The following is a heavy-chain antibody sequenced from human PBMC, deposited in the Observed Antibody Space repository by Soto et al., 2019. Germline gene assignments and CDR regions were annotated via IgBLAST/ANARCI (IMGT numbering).Heavy chain of an antibody. V-gene: IGHV2-5*02. CDR1: GFSLSTLGVA. J-gene: IGHJ4*02. Sequence: SGPTLGNPTRTLKLACSFSGFSLSTLGVAVCWXRPAPRTEAECLELIFWDFDKRYSPSLXYRLTITKDTSNHQVVLTMTNMDPVDPATYFCARIFEFWSGYYFSYWSQGTLVTVSS. CDR3: ARIFEFWSGYYFSY. D-gene: IGHD3-3*01. CDR2: IFWDFDK.